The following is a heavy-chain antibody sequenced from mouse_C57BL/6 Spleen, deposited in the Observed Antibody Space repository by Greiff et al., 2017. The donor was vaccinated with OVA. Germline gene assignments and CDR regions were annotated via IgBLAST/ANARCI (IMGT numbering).Heavy chain of an antibody. Sequence: ESGPGLVKPSRSLSLTCSVTGYSITSGYYWNWIRQFQGNKLEWMGYISYDGSNNYNPSLKNRITITRDTSKNQFFLKLNSVTTEDTATYYCARERDYDYGLAMDYWGQGTSVTVSS. CDR3: ARERDYDYGLAMDY. CDR2: ISYDGSN. J-gene: IGHJ4*01. V-gene: IGHV3-6*01. D-gene: IGHD2-4*01. CDR1: GYSITSGYY.